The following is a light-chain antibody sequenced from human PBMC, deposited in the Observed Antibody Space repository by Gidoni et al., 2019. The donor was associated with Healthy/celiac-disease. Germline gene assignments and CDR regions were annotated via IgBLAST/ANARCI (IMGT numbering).Light chain of an antibody. Sequence: DIQMTQSPSTLSASVGDRVTITCRASQSISSWLAWYQQKPGKAPKLLIYKASSLESGVPSRLSGSGSGTEFTLTISSLQHDDFATYYCQQYNSYSPLTFGGGTKVEIK. CDR1: QSISSW. CDR3: QQYNSYSPLT. V-gene: IGKV1-5*03. CDR2: KAS. J-gene: IGKJ4*01.